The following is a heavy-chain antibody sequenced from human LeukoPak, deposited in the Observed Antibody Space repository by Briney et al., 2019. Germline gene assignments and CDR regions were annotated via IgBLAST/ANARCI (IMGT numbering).Heavy chain of an antibody. CDR2: IYSVGDT. V-gene: IGHV3-66*02. D-gene: IGHD3-3*01. CDR3: AKGGNYDFWSGYRDPLDY. J-gene: IGHJ4*02. CDR1: GFTVSSYC. Sequence: GGSLRLSCTASGFTVSSYCMSWVRQAPGKGLEWVSLIYSVGDTYYADSVKGRFTISRDNSKNTLYLQMNSLRAEDTAVYYCAKGGNYDFWSGYRDPLDYWGQGTLVTVSS.